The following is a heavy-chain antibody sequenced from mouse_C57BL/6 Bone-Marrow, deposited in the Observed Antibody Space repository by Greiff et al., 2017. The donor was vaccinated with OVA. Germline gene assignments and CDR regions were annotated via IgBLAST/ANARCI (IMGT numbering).Heavy chain of an antibody. CDR3: ASSDGYYPAWFAY. V-gene: IGHV1-26*01. Sequence: EVQLQQSGPELVKPGASVKISCKASGYTFTDYYMNWVKQSHGNSLEWIGDINPNNGGTSYNQKFKGKATLTVDKSSSTAYMELRSLTSEDSAVYYCASSDGYYPAWFAYWGQGTLVTVSA. D-gene: IGHD2-3*01. CDR1: GYTFTDYY. J-gene: IGHJ3*01. CDR2: INPNNGGT.